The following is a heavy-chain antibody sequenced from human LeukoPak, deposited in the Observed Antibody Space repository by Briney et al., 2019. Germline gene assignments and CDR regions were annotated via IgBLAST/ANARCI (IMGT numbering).Heavy chain of an antibody. V-gene: IGHV1-69*13. J-gene: IGHJ4*02. CDR2: IIPIFGTA. CDR1: GGTFSSYA. Sequence: GASVKVSCKASGGTFSSYAISWVRQAPGQGLEWMGGIIPIFGTANYAQKFQGRVTIIAVESTSTAYMELSSLRSEDTAVYYCARDGVAGTIDYWGQGTLVTVSS. CDR3: ARDGVAGTIDY. D-gene: IGHD1-1*01.